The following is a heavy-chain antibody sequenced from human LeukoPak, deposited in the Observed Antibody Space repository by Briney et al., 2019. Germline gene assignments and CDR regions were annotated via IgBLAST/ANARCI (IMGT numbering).Heavy chain of an antibody. CDR3: ARGFTPAASWFAP. CDR2: IIPIFGTA. Sequence: SVKVSCKASGGTFSSYAISWVRQAPGHRLEWMGGIIPIFGTANYAQKFQGRVTITADESTSTAYMELSSLRSEDTAVYYCARGFTPAASWFAPWGQGTLVTVSS. V-gene: IGHV1-69*01. D-gene: IGHD2-2*01. J-gene: IGHJ5*02. CDR1: GGTFSSYA.